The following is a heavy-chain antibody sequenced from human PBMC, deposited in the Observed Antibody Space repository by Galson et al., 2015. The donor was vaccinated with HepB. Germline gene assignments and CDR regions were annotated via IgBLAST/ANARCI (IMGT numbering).Heavy chain of an antibody. J-gene: IGHJ4*02. D-gene: IGHD2-8*01. V-gene: IGHV3-7*05. CDR3: AKAGVTFNRIDN. CDR2: INQDGSEK. CDR1: GFTFGTYW. Sequence: SLRLSCAASGFTFGTYWMNWVRQAPGKGLEWVANINQDGSEKNCVDSVKGRFTISRDNVDNSLHLQMNSLRADDTAVYFCAKAGVTFNRIDNWGQGTLVTVSS.